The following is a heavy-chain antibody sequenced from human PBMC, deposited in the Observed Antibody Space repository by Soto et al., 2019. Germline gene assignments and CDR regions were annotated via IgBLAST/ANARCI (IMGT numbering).Heavy chain of an antibody. V-gene: IGHV3-30*18. D-gene: IGHD3-22*01. CDR1: GFTFSSYG. CDR2: ISYDGSNK. Sequence: QVQLVESGGGVVQPGRSLRLSCAASGFTFSSYGMHWVRQAPGKGLEWVAVISYDGSNKYYADSVKGRFTISRDNSKNTLYLQMNRLRAEDTAVYYCAKPYYYDSGDAFDIWGQGTMVTVSS. J-gene: IGHJ3*02. CDR3: AKPYYYDSGDAFDI.